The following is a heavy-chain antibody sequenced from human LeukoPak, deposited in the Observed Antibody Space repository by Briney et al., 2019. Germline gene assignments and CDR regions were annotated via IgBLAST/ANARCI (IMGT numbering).Heavy chain of an antibody. CDR3: ARERTRVTGWDF. CDR1: DGYISSYY. D-gene: IGHD2-2*01. J-gene: IGHJ4*02. V-gene: IGHV4-59*01. Sequence: PSETLSLTCKVSDGYISSYYWHWIRQPPGKGLEWIGYIANGGVTTYSPSLQSRVTISVDTSNSQFSLKLASLTAADTAVYYCARERTRVTGWDFWGQGSLVTVSS. CDR2: IANGGVT.